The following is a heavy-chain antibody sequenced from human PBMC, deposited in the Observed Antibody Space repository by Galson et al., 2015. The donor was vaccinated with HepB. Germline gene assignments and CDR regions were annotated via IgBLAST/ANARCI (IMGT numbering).Heavy chain of an antibody. V-gene: IGHV1-69*02. J-gene: IGHJ3*02. CDR3: ASITYYYDSSGLLPDAFDI. Sequence: SVKVSCKASGGTFSSYIISWVRQAPGQGLEWMGRIIPILGIANYAQKFQGRVTITADKSTSTAYMELSSLRSEDTAVYYCASITYYYDSSGLLPDAFDIWGQGTMVTVSS. D-gene: IGHD3-22*01. CDR2: IIPILGIA. CDR1: GGTFSSYI.